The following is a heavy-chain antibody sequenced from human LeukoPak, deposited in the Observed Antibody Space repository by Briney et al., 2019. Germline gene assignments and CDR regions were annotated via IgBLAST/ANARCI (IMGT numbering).Heavy chain of an antibody. CDR2: INPNSGGT. D-gene: IGHD3-10*01. CDR1: GYTFTGYY. J-gene: IGHJ4*02. CDR3: ARDSGYYYGSGSYFRREYYFDY. V-gene: IGHV1-2*02. Sequence: ASVKVSCKASGYTFTGYYMHWVRQAPGQGLEWMGWINPNSGGTNYAQKFQGRVTMTRDTSISTAYMELSRLRSDDTAVYYCARDSGYYYGSGSYFRREYYFDYWGQGTLVTVSS.